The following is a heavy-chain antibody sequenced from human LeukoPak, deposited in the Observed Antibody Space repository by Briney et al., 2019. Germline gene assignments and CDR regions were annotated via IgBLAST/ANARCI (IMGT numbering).Heavy chain of an antibody. CDR2: INHSGYT. V-gene: IGHV4-34*01. D-gene: IGHD2-21*02. Sequence: SETLSLTCAVSGVSFDDYYWSWVRQTPGKGLEWIGEINHSGYTNDSPSLKSRVTLSIDTSRKQFSLNLRSMTVADTGIYYCTRMTAGHDYWGQGTLVTVSS. J-gene: IGHJ4*02. CDR1: GVSFDDYY. CDR3: TRMTAGHDY.